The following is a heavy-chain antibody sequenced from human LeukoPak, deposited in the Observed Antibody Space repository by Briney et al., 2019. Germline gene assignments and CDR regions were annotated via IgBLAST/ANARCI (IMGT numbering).Heavy chain of an antibody. Sequence: ASVKVSCKASGYTFTGYYIHWVRQAPGQGLEWMGWINPHSGGTNYAQKFQGGVTMTRDTSITTAYMELSSLRSDDTTVYYCARDVGEYCSSTNCYASHYWGQGTLVTVSS. CDR1: GYTFTGYY. D-gene: IGHD2-2*01. V-gene: IGHV1-2*02. CDR2: INPHSGGT. CDR3: ARDVGEYCSSTNCYASHY. J-gene: IGHJ4*02.